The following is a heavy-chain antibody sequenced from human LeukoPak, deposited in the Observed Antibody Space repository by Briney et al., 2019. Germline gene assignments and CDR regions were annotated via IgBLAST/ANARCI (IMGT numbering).Heavy chain of an antibody. Sequence: SETLSLTCTVSGGSISSSSYYWSWIRQPPGKGLEWLGYIYYSGNTNYNPSLKSRVTISVDTSKNQFSLKLSSVTAADTAVYYCARGIIVGATWGENDNWFDPWGQGTLVTVSS. CDR1: GGSISSSSYY. V-gene: IGHV4-61*01. CDR3: ARGIIVGATWGENDNWFDP. CDR2: IYYSGNT. D-gene: IGHD1-26*01. J-gene: IGHJ5*02.